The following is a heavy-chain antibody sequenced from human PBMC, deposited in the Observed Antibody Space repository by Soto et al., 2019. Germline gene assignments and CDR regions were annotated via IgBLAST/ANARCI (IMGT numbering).Heavy chain of an antibody. CDR1: GFTFSTYG. CDR2: ISYDGYLK. J-gene: IGHJ6*02. V-gene: IGHV3-30*18. D-gene: IGHD3-10*01. Sequence: GGSLRLSCAASGFTFSTYGMQWVRQAPGKGLEWVAVISYDGYLKYYVDAVKGRFTVARDNSKNTLFLEMNSLRVEDTVVYFCAKDFKVSGSHYGTLNYYYRIDLWGQGTTATVSS. CDR3: AKDFKVSGSHYGTLNYYYRIDL.